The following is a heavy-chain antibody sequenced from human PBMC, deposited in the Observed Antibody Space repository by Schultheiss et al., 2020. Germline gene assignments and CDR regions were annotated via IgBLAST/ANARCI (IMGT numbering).Heavy chain of an antibody. Sequence: SETLSLTCTVYGGSFTGYYCSWIRQPPGKGLEWIGEINHSGSTNYNPSLKSRVTISVDTSKNQFSLKLSSVTAADTAVYYCAKHIVVVPAASFDYWGQGTLVTVSS. J-gene: IGHJ4*02. CDR3: AKHIVVVPAASFDY. CDR1: GGSFTGYY. V-gene: IGHV4-34*01. D-gene: IGHD2-2*01. CDR2: INHSGST.